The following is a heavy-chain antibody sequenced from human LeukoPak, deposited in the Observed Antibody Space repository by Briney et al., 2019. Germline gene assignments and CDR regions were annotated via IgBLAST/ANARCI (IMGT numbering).Heavy chain of an antibody. Sequence: PGGSPRLSCAASGFTFSSYGMHWVRQAPGKGLEWVAVISYDGSNKYYADSVKGRFTISRDNSKNTLYLQMNSLRAEDTAVYYCAKDWSKYSSGWYWYFDYWGQGTLVTVSS. CDR1: GFTFSSYG. J-gene: IGHJ4*02. CDR2: ISYDGSNK. V-gene: IGHV3-30*18. CDR3: AKDWSKYSSGWYWYFDY. D-gene: IGHD6-19*01.